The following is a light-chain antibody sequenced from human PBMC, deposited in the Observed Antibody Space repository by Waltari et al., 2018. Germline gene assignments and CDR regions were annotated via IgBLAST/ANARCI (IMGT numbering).Light chain of an antibody. J-gene: IGLJ2*01. V-gene: IGLV3-21*02. CDR1: NIGSKS. Sequence: SYVLTQPPSVSVAPGQTARVTCGGNNIGSKSVHWYQQRPGQAPILVLYDDSDRPSGIPDGFSGSNSGNTATLTISRVEAGDEADYYCQVWDGSTDVVFGGGTKLTVL. CDR2: DDS. CDR3: QVWDGSTDVV.